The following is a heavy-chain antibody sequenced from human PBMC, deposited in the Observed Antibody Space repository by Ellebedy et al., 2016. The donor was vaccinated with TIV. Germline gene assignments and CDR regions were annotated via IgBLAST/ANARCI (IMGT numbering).Heavy chain of an antibody. CDR3: VTQRGLD. CDR1: GFTFSNYW. Sequence: GGSLRLSXAASGFTFSNYWMNWVRQAPGKGLEWVANIKEGGTKRYYVDSVKGRFSISGDDAKNSIYLQMNSLRVEDTAIYYCVTQRGLDWGQGTLVTVSS. V-gene: IGHV3-7*01. J-gene: IGHJ4*02. CDR2: IKEGGTKR. D-gene: IGHD6-19*01.